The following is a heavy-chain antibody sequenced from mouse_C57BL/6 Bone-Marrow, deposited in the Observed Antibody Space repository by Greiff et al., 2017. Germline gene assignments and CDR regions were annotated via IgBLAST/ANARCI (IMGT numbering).Heavy chain of an antibody. J-gene: IGHJ4*01. CDR3: GRTWTLYCAMDY. Sequence: QVQLQQSGAELARPGASVKLSCKASGYTFTGYGISWVKQSTGQGLEWIGEIYPRSGSTNYNEKFKGKATLTADKSSSTAYMELRSLTSEDSADYCCGRTWTLYCAMDYWGQGTSVTVSS. CDR2: IYPRSGST. CDR1: GYTFTGYG. V-gene: IGHV1-81*01.